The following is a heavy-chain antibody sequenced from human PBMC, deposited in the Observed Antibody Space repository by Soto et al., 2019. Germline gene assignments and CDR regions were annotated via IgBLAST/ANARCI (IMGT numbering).Heavy chain of an antibody. CDR1: GISLTNSGVG. J-gene: IGHJ6*02. Sequence: QITLTESGPPLVKPTQTLTLTCTFSGISLTNSGVGVSWTRQPPGKALEWLAVIYWDDTKHFSPTQKSRLTITKDTSKSQVVLTMTNLDSVDTATYFCAQMDFDLYGMDVWGQGTTVIVSS. V-gene: IGHV2-5*02. CDR3: AQMDFDLYGMDV. D-gene: IGHD3-9*01. CDR2: IYWDDTK.